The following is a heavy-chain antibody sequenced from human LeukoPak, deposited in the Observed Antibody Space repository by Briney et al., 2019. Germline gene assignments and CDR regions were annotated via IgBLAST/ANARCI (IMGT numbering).Heavy chain of an antibody. CDR3: AKDRLIVVVTATDY. V-gene: IGHV3-30*18. D-gene: IGHD2-21*02. CDR2: LSYDGSNK. Sequence: GGSLRLSCAASGFTFSSYGMHWVRQAPGKGLEWVAVLSYDGSNKYYADSVKGRFTISRDNSKNTLYLQMNSLRAEDTAVYYCAKDRLIVVVTATDYWGQGTLVTVSS. J-gene: IGHJ4*02. CDR1: GFTFSSYG.